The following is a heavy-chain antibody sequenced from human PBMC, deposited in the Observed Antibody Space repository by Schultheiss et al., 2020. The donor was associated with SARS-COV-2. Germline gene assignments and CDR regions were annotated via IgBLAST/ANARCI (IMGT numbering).Heavy chain of an antibody. Sequence: GGSLRLSCAASGFTFSSYGMHWVRQAPGKGLEWVAVIWYDGSNKYYADSVKGRFTISRDNAKNSLSLQMNSLRAEDTAVYYCARVRGEYYYDRSAYYWAYWGQGTLVTVSS. J-gene: IGHJ4*02. D-gene: IGHD3-22*01. CDR2: IWYDGSNK. CDR3: ARVRGEYYYDRSAYYWAY. CDR1: GFTFSSYG. V-gene: IGHV3-33*03.